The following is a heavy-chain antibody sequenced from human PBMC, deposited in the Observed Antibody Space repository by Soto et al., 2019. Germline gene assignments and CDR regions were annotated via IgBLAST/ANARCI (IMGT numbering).Heavy chain of an antibody. CDR2: ISYDGTTK. J-gene: IGHJ5*02. Sequence: GGSLRLSCAASGFSFSGSAMHWVRQAPGKGLEWLTVISYDGTTKYYADSVKGRFATSRDNSRNTLFLQMDSLRPDDTAAYYCARDRLRWINWFDPWGQGTLVTVSS. V-gene: IGHV3-30*09. CDR1: GFSFSGSA. CDR3: ARDRLRWINWFDP. D-gene: IGHD3-16*01.